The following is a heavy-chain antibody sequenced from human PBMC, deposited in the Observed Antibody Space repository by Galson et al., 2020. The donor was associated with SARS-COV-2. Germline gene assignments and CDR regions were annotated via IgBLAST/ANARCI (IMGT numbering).Heavy chain of an antibody. D-gene: IGHD5-12*01. CDR2: INPSGGST. CDR3: ARDIVATIDGAYYYGMDV. CDR1: GYTFTSYY. V-gene: IGHV1-46*01. Sequence: ASVKVSCKASGYTFTSYYMHWVRQAPGQGLEWMGIINPSGGSTSYAQKFQGRVTMTRDTSTSTVYMELSSLRSEDTAVYYCARDIVATIDGAYYYGMDVWGQGTTVTVSS. J-gene: IGHJ6*02.